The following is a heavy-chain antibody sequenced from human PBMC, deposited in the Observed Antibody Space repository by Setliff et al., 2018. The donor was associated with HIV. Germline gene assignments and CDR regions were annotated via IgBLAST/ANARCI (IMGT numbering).Heavy chain of an antibody. CDR1: GGSISSSTYY. V-gene: IGHV4-39*01. Sequence: PSETLSLTCTVSGGSISSSTYYWGWIRQPPGKGLEWIGTIYYSGSTYYNPSLKSRLTISVDTSKNQFSLKLSSVTAADTAVYYCARQDGYSYGFYFDYWGQGTLVTVSS. D-gene: IGHD5-18*01. CDR3: ARQDGYSYGFYFDY. J-gene: IGHJ4*02. CDR2: IYYSGST.